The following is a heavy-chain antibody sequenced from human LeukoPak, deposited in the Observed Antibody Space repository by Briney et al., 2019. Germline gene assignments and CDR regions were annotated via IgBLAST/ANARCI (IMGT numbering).Heavy chain of an antibody. CDR1: GGSISSSSYC. D-gene: IGHD4-17*01. Sequence: PSETLSLTCTVPGGSISSSSYCWVRFRQPPGKGLEWIGTICYSGSTFYNPSLKSRVTTSVDTSKNQFSLKVSSVTAADTAVYYCARLTNGDYHFNYWGQGTLVTVSS. CDR2: ICYSGST. V-gene: IGHV4-39*01. CDR3: ARLTNGDYHFNY. J-gene: IGHJ4*02.